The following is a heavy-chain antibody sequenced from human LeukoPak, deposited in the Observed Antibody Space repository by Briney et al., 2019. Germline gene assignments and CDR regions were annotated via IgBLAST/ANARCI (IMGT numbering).Heavy chain of an antibody. CDR2: IYYSGST. J-gene: IGHJ6*03. D-gene: IGHD2-2*01. Sequence: SETLSLTCTVSGGSISSSSYYWGWIRQPPGKGLEWIGSIYYSGSTYYNPSLKSRVIISVDTSKNQFSLRLSSVTAADTAVYYCARGRSFCSSTSCRPYYYYYMDVWGKGTTVTVSS. CDR1: GGSISSSSYY. CDR3: ARGRSFCSSTSCRPYYYYYMDV. V-gene: IGHV4-39*07.